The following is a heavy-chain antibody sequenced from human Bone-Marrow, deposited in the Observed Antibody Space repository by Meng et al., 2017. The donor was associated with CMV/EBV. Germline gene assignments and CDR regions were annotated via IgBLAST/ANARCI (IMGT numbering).Heavy chain of an antibody. CDR2: IGTAGDT. Sequence: GESLKISCAASGFTFSSYDMHWVRQATGKGLEWVSAIGTAGDTYYPGSVKGRFTISRENAKNYLYLQMNSLRAGDTAVYYCARGWSSGWPYYYYGMDVWGQGTTVTVSS. CDR1: GFTFSSYD. D-gene: IGHD6-19*01. J-gene: IGHJ6*02. CDR3: ARGWSSGWPYYYYGMDV. V-gene: IGHV3-13*01.